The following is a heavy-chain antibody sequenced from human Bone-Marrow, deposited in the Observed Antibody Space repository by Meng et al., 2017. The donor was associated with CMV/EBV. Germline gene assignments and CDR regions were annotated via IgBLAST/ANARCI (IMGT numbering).Heavy chain of an antibody. Sequence: GESLKISCAASGFSFSSFAMHWVRQAPGKGLEWVAVISYDGSNKYYADSVKGRFTISRDNSKNTLYLQMNSLRAEDTAVYYCASSGWYSGGDYWGQGTLVTVYS. CDR3: ASSGWYSGGDY. CDR2: ISYDGSNK. J-gene: IGHJ4*02. CDR1: GFSFSSFA. V-gene: IGHV3-30-3*01. D-gene: IGHD6-19*01.